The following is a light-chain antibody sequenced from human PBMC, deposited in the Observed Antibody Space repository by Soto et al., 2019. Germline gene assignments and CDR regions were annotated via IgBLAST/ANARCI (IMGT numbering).Light chain of an antibody. V-gene: IGKV3-11*01. CDR2: DAS. J-gene: IGKJ4*01. CDR3: QQRCDWPLT. Sequence: EIVLTQSPATLSLSPGERATLSCRASQSLSGQLAWYQQKPGQAPRLLIYDASNRATGIPVRFSGSGSATDFTLTISSLEPEDFAVYFCQQRCDWPLTFGGGTKVEIK. CDR1: QSLSGQ.